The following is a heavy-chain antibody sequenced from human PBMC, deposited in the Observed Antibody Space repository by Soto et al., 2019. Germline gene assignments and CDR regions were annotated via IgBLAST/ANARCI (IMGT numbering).Heavy chain of an antibody. CDR1: GYTFSSYG. CDR3: ATIAAAGYFDY. D-gene: IGHD6-13*01. Sequence: ASLKVSCKASGYTFSSYGISWVRQAPGQGLEWMGWISAYNGNTNYAQKLQGKVTMTTDTSTSTAYMELRSLRSDDTAVYYCATIAAAGYFDYWGQGTLVTVSS. V-gene: IGHV1-18*01. CDR2: ISAYNGNT. J-gene: IGHJ4*02.